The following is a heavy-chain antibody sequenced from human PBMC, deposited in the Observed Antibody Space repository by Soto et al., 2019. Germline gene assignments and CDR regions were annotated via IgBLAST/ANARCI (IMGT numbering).Heavy chain of an antibody. CDR1: GFTFSDYG. Sequence: QVQLVESGGGAVQPGRSLRLSCAASGFTFSDYGMHWVRQAPGKGLEWVAVIWYDGSKENYADSVKGRFTISIDNSKNTLYLQMNSLRVEDMAIYYCARILLERQQLAIDSWGQRTLVTVSS. D-gene: IGHD6-13*01. CDR2: IWYDGSKE. V-gene: IGHV3-33*01. J-gene: IGHJ4*02. CDR3: ARILLERQQLAIDS.